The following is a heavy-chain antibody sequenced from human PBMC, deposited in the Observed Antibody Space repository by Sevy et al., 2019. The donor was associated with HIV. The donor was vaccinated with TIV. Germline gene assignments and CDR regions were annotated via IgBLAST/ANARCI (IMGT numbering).Heavy chain of an antibody. D-gene: IGHD6-6*01. J-gene: IGHJ4*02. CDR1: GYSIRNGYY. CDR3: ARDRKYPLYYFDY. CDR2: IHHSGIT. Sequence: SETLSLTCTVSGYSIRNGYYWAWIRQPPGKGLEWIGSIHHSGITHYNPSLKSRVIISVDTSKNQVSLELSSVTAADPAMYYCARDRKYPLYYFDYWGQGILVTVSS. V-gene: IGHV4-38-2*02.